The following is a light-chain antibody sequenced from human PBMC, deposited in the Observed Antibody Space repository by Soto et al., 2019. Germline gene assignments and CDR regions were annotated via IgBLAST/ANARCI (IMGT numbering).Light chain of an antibody. CDR3: QQYGSSSWT. Sequence: EIGLSMSPGTLSLSQGKRATLSCRASQSISSSYLAWYQQRPGQAPRLLIYGASSRATGIPDRFSGSGSGTEFTLTISRLEPEDFAVYYCQQYGSSSWTFGQGTKVDI. CDR2: GAS. J-gene: IGKJ1*01. CDR1: QSISSSY. V-gene: IGKV3-20*01.